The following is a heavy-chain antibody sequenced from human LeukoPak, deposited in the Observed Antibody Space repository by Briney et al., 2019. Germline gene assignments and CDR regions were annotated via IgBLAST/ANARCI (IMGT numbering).Heavy chain of an antibody. D-gene: IGHD6-19*01. CDR2: IYYSGST. Sequence: SETLSLTCTVSGGSISSYYWSWIRQPPGKGLEWIGYIYYSGSTNYNPSLKSRVTISVDTSKNQFSLKLSFVTAADTAVYYCARTPIAVAGTFDIWGQGTMVTVSS. V-gene: IGHV4-59*01. CDR1: GGSISSYY. J-gene: IGHJ3*02. CDR3: ARTPIAVAGTFDI.